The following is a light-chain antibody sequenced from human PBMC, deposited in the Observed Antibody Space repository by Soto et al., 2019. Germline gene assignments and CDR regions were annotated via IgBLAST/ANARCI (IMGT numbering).Light chain of an antibody. Sequence: DIQMTQSPSTLSASVGDRVTITCRASQSISSWLAWYQQKPGKAPKLLIYDASSLESWVPSRFSGSGSGTDFTLTISSLQPDDFATYYCQQYNSYPWTFGQGTKVEIK. V-gene: IGKV1-5*01. J-gene: IGKJ1*01. CDR2: DAS. CDR1: QSISSW. CDR3: QQYNSYPWT.